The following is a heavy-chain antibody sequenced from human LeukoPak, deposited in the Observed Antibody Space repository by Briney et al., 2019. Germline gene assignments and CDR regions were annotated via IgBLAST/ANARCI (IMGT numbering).Heavy chain of an antibody. CDR2: INHSGST. Sequence: SETLSLTCAVYGGSFSGYYWSWIRQPPGKGLEWIGEINHSGSTNYNPSLKRRVTISVDTSKNQFSLKLSSVTAADAAVYYCARRTIQLWLRGYFDYWGQGTLVTVSS. J-gene: IGHJ4*02. CDR3: ARRTIQLWLRGYFDY. CDR1: GGSFSGYY. V-gene: IGHV4-34*01. D-gene: IGHD5-18*01.